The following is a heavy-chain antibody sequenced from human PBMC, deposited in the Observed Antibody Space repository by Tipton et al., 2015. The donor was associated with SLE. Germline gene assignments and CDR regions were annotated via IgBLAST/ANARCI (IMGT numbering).Heavy chain of an antibody. Sequence: TLSLTCAVYGGSFSGYYWSWIRQPPGKGLEWIGEINHSGSTNYNPSLKSRVTISVDTSKNQFSLKLSSVTAADTAVYYCARGESDYYGSGGPWSWFDPWGQGTLVTVSS. CDR1: GGSFSGYY. CDR2: INHSGST. J-gene: IGHJ5*02. CDR3: ARGESDYYGSGGPWSWFDP. D-gene: IGHD3-10*01. V-gene: IGHV4-34*01.